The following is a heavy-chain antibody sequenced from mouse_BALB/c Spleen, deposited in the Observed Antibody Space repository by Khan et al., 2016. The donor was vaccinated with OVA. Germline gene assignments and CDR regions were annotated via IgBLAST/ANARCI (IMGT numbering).Heavy chain of an antibody. Sequence: EVELVESGGDLVRPGGSLKLSCAASGFTFSAYGMSWVHQSPDKRLEWAATIHRDGYYIYYQDSLKGRFIIYRENAKNTLYLEMRSLKSEDTSMYYCASLLTGSFAYWGQGTLVTVSA. D-gene: IGHD4-1*01. CDR1: GFTFSAYG. CDR2: IHRDGYYI. CDR3: ASLLTGSFAY. V-gene: IGHV5-6*01. J-gene: IGHJ3*01.